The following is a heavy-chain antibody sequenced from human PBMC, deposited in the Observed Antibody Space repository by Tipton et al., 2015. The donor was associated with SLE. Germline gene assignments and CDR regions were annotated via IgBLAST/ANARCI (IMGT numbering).Heavy chain of an antibody. Sequence: VQLVQSGPEVKKQGESLKISCKGSGYSFTTYWIGWVRQMPGKGLEWMGIIYPGDSNTRYSPSFQGHVTISADKSISTAYLQWSSLKASDPAMYYCARMSSGVVPATVHWIDPWGQGTLVTVSS. V-gene: IGHV5-51*03. D-gene: IGHD2-15*01. J-gene: IGHJ5*02. CDR3: ARMSSGVVPATVHWIDP. CDR1: GYSFTTYW. CDR2: IYPGDSNT.